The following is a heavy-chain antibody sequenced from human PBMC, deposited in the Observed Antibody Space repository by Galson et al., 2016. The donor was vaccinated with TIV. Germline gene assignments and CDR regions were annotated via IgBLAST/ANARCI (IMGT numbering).Heavy chain of an antibody. CDR1: GYTFTDYY. J-gene: IGHJ4*02. CDR3: ATLAIRA. CDR2: IDPKDGET. Sequence: VKVSCKVSGYTFTDYYLHWVQQAPGKGPEWMGLIDPKDGETIYTEKFQDRVTITADTSTDTAYMELSSLTSDDTAVYYCATLAIRARGQGTLVTVSS. D-gene: IGHD3-10*01. V-gene: IGHV1-69-2*01.